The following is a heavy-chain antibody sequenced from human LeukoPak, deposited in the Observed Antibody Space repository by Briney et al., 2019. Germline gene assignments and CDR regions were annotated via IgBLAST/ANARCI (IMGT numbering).Heavy chain of an antibody. V-gene: IGHV1-18*01. CDR2: ISAYNGNT. CDR3: ARGCSSTNCDTPGDDY. J-gene: IGHJ4*02. D-gene: IGHD2-2*02. CDR1: GYTFTSYG. Sequence: ASVKVSCKASGYTFTSYGISWVRQAPGQGLEWMGWISAYNGNTNYAQKLQGRVTMTTDTSTSTAYMELRSLRSDDTAVYYCARGCSSTNCDTPGDDYWGQGTLVTVSS.